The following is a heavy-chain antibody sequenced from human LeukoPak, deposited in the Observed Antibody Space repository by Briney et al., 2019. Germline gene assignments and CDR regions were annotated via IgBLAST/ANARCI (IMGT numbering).Heavy chain of an antibody. CDR2: IYTSGST. Sequence: SETLSLTCTVSGGSISSYYWSWIRQPAGKGLEWIGRIYTSGSTNYNPSLKSRVTMSVDTSKNQFSLKLSSVTAADTAVYYCARDLLARYCSGGSCYNWFDPWGQGTLVTVSS. D-gene: IGHD2-15*01. CDR3: ARDLLARYCSGGSCYNWFDP. J-gene: IGHJ5*02. V-gene: IGHV4-4*07. CDR1: GGSISSYY.